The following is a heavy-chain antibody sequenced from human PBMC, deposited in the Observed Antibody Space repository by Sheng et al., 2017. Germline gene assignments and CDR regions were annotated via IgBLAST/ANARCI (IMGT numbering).Heavy chain of an antibody. Sequence: QVQLVQSGAEVKKPGASVKVSCKASGYTFTSYGISWVRQAPGQGLEWMGWISAYNGNTNYAQKLQGRVTMTTDTSTSTAYMELRSLRSDDTAVYYCARELRGYYYDSSGYLNWFDPWGQGTLVTVS. D-gene: IGHD3-22*01. J-gene: IGHJ5*02. CDR1: GYTFTSYG. CDR3: ARELRGYYYDSSGYLNWFDP. V-gene: IGHV1-18*01. CDR2: ISAYNGNT.